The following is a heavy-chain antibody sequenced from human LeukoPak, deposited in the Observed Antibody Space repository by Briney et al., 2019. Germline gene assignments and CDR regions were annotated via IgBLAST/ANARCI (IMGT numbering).Heavy chain of an antibody. CDR3: TRAVGLGPGAHFDQ. D-gene: IGHD1-26*01. J-gene: IGHJ4*02. CDR2: IPTSGIPV. Sequence: PGGSLRLSCAASGFSFSRYYMSWVRQTPGKALEWISYIPTSGIPVQYADSVRGRFTASRDDAKNSLHLQMDSLRVEDTAVYYCTRAVGLGPGAHFDQWGQGALSSSPQ. V-gene: IGHV3-11*01. CDR1: GFSFSRYY.